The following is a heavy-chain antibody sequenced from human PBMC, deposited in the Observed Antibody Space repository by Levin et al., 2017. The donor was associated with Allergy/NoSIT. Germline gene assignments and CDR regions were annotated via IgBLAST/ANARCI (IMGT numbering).Heavy chain of an antibody. D-gene: IGHD6-19*01. J-gene: IGHJ4*02. Sequence: PGGSLRLSCAASGFTFTTYDMSWVRQAPGKGLEWVSAIRGSASRTFYADSVKGRFTISRDNSKNMVFLQMNSLRVEDTAVYYCAPGIGVTDSPTDYWGQGTLVTVSS. CDR3: APGIGVTDSPTDY. CDR1: GFTFTTYD. V-gene: IGHV3-23*01. CDR2: IRGSASRT.